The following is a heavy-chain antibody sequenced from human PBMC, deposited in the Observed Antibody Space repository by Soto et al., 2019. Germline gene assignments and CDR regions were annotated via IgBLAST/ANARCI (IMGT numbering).Heavy chain of an antibody. D-gene: IGHD2-15*01. V-gene: IGHV1-69*01. CDR2: IIPIFGTA. CDR3: ARETGYCSGGSCDSFDY. CDR1: GGTFSSYA. Sequence: QVQLVQSGAAVKKPGSSVKVSCKASGGTFSSYAISWVRQAPGQGLEWMGGIIPIFGTANYAQKFQGRVTITADESTSTAYMELSSLRSEDTAVYYCARETGYCSGGSCDSFDYWGQGTLVTVSS. J-gene: IGHJ4*02.